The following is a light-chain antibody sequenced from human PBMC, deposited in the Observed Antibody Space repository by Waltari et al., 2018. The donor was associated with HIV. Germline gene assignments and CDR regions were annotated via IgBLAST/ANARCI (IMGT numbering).Light chain of an antibody. CDR1: SRDVGGYNY. Sequence: QSALTQPPSASGSPGQSVTISCTGTSRDVGGYNYVSWYKQHPGEAPNVVIFEVYKRPAGVPGSVSGSKSDKTASLTVSGLQADDEATYDCASYAGRNNLVFGGGTKLTVL. J-gene: IGLJ2*01. CDR2: EVY. CDR3: ASYAGRNNLV. V-gene: IGLV2-8*01.